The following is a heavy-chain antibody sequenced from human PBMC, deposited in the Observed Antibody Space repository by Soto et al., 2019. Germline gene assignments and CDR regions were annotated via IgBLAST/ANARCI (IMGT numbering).Heavy chain of an antibody. Sequence: LRLSCAASGFTFSSYAMSWVRQGPGKGLEWVSAISGSGGSTYYADSVKGRFTISRDNSKNTLYLQMNSLRAEDTAVYYCAKDKRLATDAFDIWGQGTMVTVSS. J-gene: IGHJ3*02. V-gene: IGHV3-23*01. CDR3: AKDKRLATDAFDI. CDR2: ISGSGGST. CDR1: GFTFSSYA.